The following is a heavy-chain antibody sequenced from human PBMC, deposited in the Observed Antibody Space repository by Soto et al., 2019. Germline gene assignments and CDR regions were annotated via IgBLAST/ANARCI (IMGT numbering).Heavy chain of an antibody. CDR2: IKSKKEGGTT. CDR3: TTDPRS. Sequence: DVQLVESGGGLVKPGGSLRLSCAGSGFTFRDKWMSWVRQAPGKGLEWIGRIKSKKEGGTTDYIAPVKGRFTISRDDSESTLFLQMNSLKIEDTAVYYCTTDPRSWGQGTLVTVSS. J-gene: IGHJ5*02. V-gene: IGHV3-15*01. CDR1: GFTFRDKW.